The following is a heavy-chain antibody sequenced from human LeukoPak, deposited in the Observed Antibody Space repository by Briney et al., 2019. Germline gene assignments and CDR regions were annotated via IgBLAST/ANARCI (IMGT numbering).Heavy chain of an antibody. CDR2: IGSSGSTI. Sequence: GGSLRLSCEASGFTFSTYEMNWVRQTPGKGLEWVSCIGSSGSTIYYADSVKGRFTISRDNAKNSLYLQMNSLRAEDTAVYYCARDKWLGDDAFDIWGQGTMVTVSS. V-gene: IGHV3-48*03. J-gene: IGHJ3*02. CDR3: ARDKWLGDDAFDI. CDR1: GFTFSTYE. D-gene: IGHD5-12*01.